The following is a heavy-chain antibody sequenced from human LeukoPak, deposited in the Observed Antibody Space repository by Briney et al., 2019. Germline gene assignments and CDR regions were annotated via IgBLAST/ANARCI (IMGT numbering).Heavy chain of an antibody. Sequence: SVKVSCKASGGTFSSYAISWVRQAPGQGLEWMGGIIPIFGTANYAQKFQGRVTITTDESTSTAYMELSSLRSEDTAVYYCASHRPGIAARPSRYYYYYYMDVWGKGTTVTVSS. V-gene: IGHV1-69*05. CDR3: ASHRPGIAARPSRYYYYYYMDV. CDR1: GGTFSSYA. J-gene: IGHJ6*03. D-gene: IGHD6-6*01. CDR2: IIPIFGTA.